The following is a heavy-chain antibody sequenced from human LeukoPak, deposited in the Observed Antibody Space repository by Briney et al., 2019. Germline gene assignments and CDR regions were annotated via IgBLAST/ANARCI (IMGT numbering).Heavy chain of an antibody. J-gene: IGHJ4*02. CDR1: GFTFSTFV. CDR3: ARDEHSSGYSALSRFDY. CDR2: ISHDGTNK. V-gene: IGHV3-30*04. Sequence: GGSLRLSCAASGFTFSTFVMHWVRQAPGKGLEWVAVISHDGTNKYYGDSVKGRFTIFRDNSKDTLHLQMNSLRAEDTAVYYCARDEHSSGYSALSRFDYWGQGTLVTVSS. D-gene: IGHD3-22*01.